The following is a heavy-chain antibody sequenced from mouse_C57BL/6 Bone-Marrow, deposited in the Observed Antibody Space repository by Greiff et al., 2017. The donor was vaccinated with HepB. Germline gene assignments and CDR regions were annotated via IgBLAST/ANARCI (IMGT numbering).Heavy chain of an antibody. V-gene: IGHV1-82*01. CDR3: ARSTTVVATYGYFDV. J-gene: IGHJ1*03. CDR1: GYAFSSSW. D-gene: IGHD1-1*01. CDR2: IYPGDGDT. Sequence: VQLQQSGPELVKPGASVKISCKASGYAFSSSWMNWVKQRPGKGLEWIGRIYPGDGDTNYNGKFKGKATLTADKSSSTAYMQLSSLTSEDSAVYFCARSTTVVATYGYFDVWGTGTTVTVS.